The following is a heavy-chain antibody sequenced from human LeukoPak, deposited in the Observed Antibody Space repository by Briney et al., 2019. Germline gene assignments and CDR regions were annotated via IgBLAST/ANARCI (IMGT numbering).Heavy chain of an antibody. J-gene: IGHJ4*02. Sequence: GESLKISCKGSGYSFTSYWIAWVRHMPGKGLEWMGIIYPGDSDTRYRPSFQGQVTISVDKSSSTAYLQWSSLKASDTAVYYCARRQGYGSASYYFDYWGQGTLVTVSS. D-gene: IGHD6-19*01. CDR2: IYPGDSDT. V-gene: IGHV5-51*01. CDR3: ARRQGYGSASYYFDY. CDR1: GYSFTSYW.